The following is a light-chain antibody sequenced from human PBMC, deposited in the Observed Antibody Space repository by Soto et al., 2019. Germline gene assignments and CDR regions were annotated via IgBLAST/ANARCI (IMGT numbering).Light chain of an antibody. CDR2: DAS. CDR3: QQRSNWPTLT. J-gene: IGKJ5*01. CDR1: QSVGSY. Sequence: EIVLTQSPATLSLSPGERATLSCRASQSVGSYLAWYQQKPGQAPRPLIYDASNRATGIPARFSGSGSGTDFTLTISSLEPEDFAVYYCQQRSNWPTLTFGQGTRLEIK. V-gene: IGKV3-11*01.